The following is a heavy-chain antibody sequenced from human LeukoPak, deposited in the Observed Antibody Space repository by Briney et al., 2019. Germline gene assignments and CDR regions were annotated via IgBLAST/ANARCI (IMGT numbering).Heavy chain of an antibody. Sequence: GGSLRLSCAASGFTFDDYAMHWVRQAPGKGLEWVSGISWNSGSIGYADSVKGRFTISRDNAKNSLYLQMNSLRAEDTAVYYCAREFYYGSGSYYNGWGQGTLVTVSS. CDR3: AREFYYGSGSYYNG. V-gene: IGHV3-9*01. D-gene: IGHD3-10*01. CDR1: GFTFDDYA. J-gene: IGHJ4*02. CDR2: ISWNSGSI.